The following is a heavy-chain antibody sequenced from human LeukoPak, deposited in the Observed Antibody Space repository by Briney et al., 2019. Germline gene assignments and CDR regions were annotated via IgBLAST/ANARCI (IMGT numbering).Heavy chain of an antibody. CDR1: GFTVSSNY. J-gene: IGHJ3*02. CDR3: AREAGTYYYGSGSYFAFDI. V-gene: IGHV3-66*01. D-gene: IGHD3-10*01. CDR2: IYSGGST. Sequence: GGSLRLSCAASGFTVSSNYMSWVRQAPGKGLEWVSVIYSGGSTYYADSVKGRFTISRDNSKNTLYLQMNSLRAEDTAVHYCAREAGTYYYGSGSYFAFDIWGQGTMVTVSS.